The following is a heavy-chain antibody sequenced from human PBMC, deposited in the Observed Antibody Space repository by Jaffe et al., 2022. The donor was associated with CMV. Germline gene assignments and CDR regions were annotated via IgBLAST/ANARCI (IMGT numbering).Heavy chain of an antibody. J-gene: IGHJ4*02. CDR2: IWYDGSNK. D-gene: IGHD6-19*01. CDR3: AAEYSSGSLGY. CDR1: GFTFSSYG. V-gene: IGHV3-33*01. Sequence: QVQLVESGGGVVQPGRSLRLSCAASGFTFSSYGMHWVRQAPGKGLEWVAVIWYDGSNKYYADSVKGRFTISRDNSKNTLYLQMNSLRAEDTAVYYCAAEYSSGSLGYWGQGTLVTVSS.